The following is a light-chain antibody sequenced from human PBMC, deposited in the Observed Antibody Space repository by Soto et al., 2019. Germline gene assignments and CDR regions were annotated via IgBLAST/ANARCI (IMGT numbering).Light chain of an antibody. V-gene: IGKV3D-20*02. CDR3: QQRSNWHPIT. Sequence: ILLTQSPGTLSLYPGERATLSCRASQSVSNNYLAWHQRKPGQAPRLLIHGASNRANGIPDRFSGSGSGTDFTLTLRRLEPEDFALYDCQQRSNWHPITFGQGTRLEIK. CDR1: QSVSNNY. J-gene: IGKJ5*01. CDR2: GAS.